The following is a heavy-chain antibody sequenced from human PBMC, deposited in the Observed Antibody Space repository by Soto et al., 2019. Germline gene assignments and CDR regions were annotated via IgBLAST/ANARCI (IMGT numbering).Heavy chain of an antibody. CDR1: GYTFTSSY. D-gene: IGHD2-2*01. V-gene: IGHV1-46*01. CDR3: ARRFCTSTSCYYFDL. CDR2: ISHSGGIT. J-gene: IGHJ4*02. Sequence: ASVQVSRTASGYTFTSSYIHWLRQAPVQGLELTGIISHSGGITDYAQRFQGRVTLTRDTSTSTVYMDLSNLTSDDTAIYYCARRFCTSTSCYYFDLWGQGTLVTVSS.